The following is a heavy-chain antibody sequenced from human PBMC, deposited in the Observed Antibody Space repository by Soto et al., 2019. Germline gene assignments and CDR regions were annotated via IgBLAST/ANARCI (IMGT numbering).Heavy chain of an antibody. Sequence: VQLLESGGGLVQPGGSLRLSCAASGFIFTSYSMNWVRQAPGKNLEWVSVVGGDATTIYYADSVKGRFTISRDNSKNTVYLQMNSLRAEDAAVYYCATKSSGNRPFDYWGQGTLVTVS. CDR3: ATKSSGNRPFDY. CDR2: VGGDATTI. J-gene: IGHJ4*02. D-gene: IGHD3-22*01. V-gene: IGHV3-23*01. CDR1: GFIFTSYS.